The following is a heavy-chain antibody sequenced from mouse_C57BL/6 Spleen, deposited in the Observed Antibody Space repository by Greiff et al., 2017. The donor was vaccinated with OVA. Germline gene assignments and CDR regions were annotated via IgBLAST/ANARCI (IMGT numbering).Heavy chain of an antibody. CDR1: GYTFTSYW. CDR2: IDPSDSYT. Sequence: QVQLQQSGAELVMPGASVKLSCKASGYTFTSYWMHWVKQRPGQGLEWIGEIDPSDSYTNYNQKFKGKSTLTVDKSSSTAYMQLSSLTSEDSAVYYCARRDWDDYFDYWGQGTTLTVSS. D-gene: IGHD4-1*01. J-gene: IGHJ2*01. CDR3: ARRDWDDYFDY. V-gene: IGHV1-69*01.